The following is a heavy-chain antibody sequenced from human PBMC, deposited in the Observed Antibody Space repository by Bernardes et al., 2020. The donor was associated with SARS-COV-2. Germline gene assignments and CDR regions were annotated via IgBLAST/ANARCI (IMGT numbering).Heavy chain of an antibody. Sequence: ATLLISCAASGCTFSLYALSWVRQSPGKGLEWVSTLGGIDRNTYHADSVKGRFTISRDNSKNILYLQMNSLRAEDTAVYYCAKDRQTSQWGQGTLVTVSS. CDR1: GCTFSLYA. J-gene: IGHJ4*02. CDR3: AKDRQTSQ. V-gene: IGHV3-23*01. CDR2: LGGIDRNT.